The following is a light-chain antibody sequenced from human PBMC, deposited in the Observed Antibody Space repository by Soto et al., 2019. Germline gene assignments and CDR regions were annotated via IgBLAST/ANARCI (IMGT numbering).Light chain of an antibody. V-gene: IGLV2-14*01. J-gene: IGLJ1*01. Sequence: QSALTHPAALSGSPGQSITISCTGTSSDVGGYNYVSWYQQHPGKAPKLMIYDVSNRPSGVSNRFSGSKSGNTASLTISGLQAEDEADYYCSSYTSSSPYVFGTGTKVTVL. CDR2: DVS. CDR3: SSYTSSSPYV. CDR1: SSDVGGYNY.